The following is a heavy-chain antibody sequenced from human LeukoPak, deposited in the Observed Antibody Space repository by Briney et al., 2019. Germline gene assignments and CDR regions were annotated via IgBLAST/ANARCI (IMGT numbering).Heavy chain of an antibody. CDR3: AREIVVVPAANIAGDAFDI. D-gene: IGHD2-2*01. J-gene: IGHJ3*02. Sequence: PGGSLRLSCAASGFTFSSYSMNWVRQAPGKGLEWVSSISSSSSYIYYADSAKGRFTISRDNAKNSLYLQMNSLRAEDTAVYYCAREIVVVPAANIAGDAFDIWGQGTMVTVSS. CDR2: ISSSSSYI. CDR1: GFTFSSYS. V-gene: IGHV3-21*01.